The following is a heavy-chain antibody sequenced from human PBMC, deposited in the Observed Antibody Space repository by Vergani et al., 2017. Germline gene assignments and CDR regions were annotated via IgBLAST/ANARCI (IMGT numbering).Heavy chain of an antibody. CDR1: GFTFSDYY. CDR2: ISSSSSYT. Sequence: QVQLVESGGGLVKPGGSLRLSCAASGFTFSDYYMSWIRQAPGKGLEWVSYISSSSSYTNYADSVKGRFTISRDNAKNSLYLQMNSLRADDTAVYYCARDSVTHDYGDSSYGMDVWGQGTTVTVSS. CDR3: ARDSVTHDYGDSSYGMDV. V-gene: IGHV3-11*06. J-gene: IGHJ6*02. D-gene: IGHD4-17*01.